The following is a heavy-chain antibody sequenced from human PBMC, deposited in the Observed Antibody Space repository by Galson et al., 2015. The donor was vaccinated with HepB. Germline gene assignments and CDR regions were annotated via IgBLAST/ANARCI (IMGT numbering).Heavy chain of an antibody. CDR2: IIPILGIA. D-gene: IGHD3-10*01. CDR3: ARASLPPGQPLNYYYYYGMDV. V-gene: IGHV1-69*02. CDR1: GGTFSSYT. Sequence: SVKVSCKASGGTFSSYTISWVRQAPGQGLEWMGRIIPILGIANYAQKFQGRVTITADKSTSTAYMELSSLRSEDTAVYYCARASLPPGQPLNYYYYYGMDVWGQGTTVTVSS. J-gene: IGHJ6*02.